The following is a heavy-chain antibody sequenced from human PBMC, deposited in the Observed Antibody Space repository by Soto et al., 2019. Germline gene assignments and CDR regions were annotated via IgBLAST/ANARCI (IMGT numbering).Heavy chain of an antibody. D-gene: IGHD3-22*01. CDR1: GYSFTSYW. V-gene: IGHV5-51*01. J-gene: IGHJ6*02. CDR3: ARAYDSSGYRNYYYYYGMDV. CDR2: IHPGDSDT. Sequence: GESLKISCKGSGYSFTSYWIGWVRQMPGKGLEWMGIIHPGDSDTRYSPSFQGQVTISADKSISTAYLQWSSLKASDTAMYYFARAYDSSGYRNYYYYYGMDVWGQGTTVTVS.